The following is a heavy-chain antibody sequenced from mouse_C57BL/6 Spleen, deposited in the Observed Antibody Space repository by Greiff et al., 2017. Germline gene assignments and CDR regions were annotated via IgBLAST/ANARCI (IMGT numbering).Heavy chain of an antibody. D-gene: IGHD1-1*01. CDR1: GYAFSSSW. V-gene: IGHV1-82*01. J-gene: IGHJ2*01. CDR2: IYPGDGDT. CDR3: ARGDYYGSSHFDY. Sequence: QVQLKQSGPELVKPGASVKISCKASGYAFSSSWMNWVKQRPGKGLEWIGRIYPGDGDTNYNGKFKGKATLTAAKSSSTAYMQLSSRSSEDSAVYFCARGDYYGSSHFDYWGQGTTRTVAS.